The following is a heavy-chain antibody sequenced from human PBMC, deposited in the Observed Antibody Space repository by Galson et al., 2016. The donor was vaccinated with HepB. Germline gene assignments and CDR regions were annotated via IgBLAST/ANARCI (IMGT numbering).Heavy chain of an antibody. D-gene: IGHD3-10*01. Sequence: SLRLSCATAGFTFISSGMHWVRQAPGKGLEWATFISYDGSTAYYADSVKGRFTVTRDNSKNTLYLQMNSLRPEDTAVYYCAKGGPNYYGSGSYSQLEFWGQGTLVTVPS. CDR1: GFTFISSG. J-gene: IGHJ4*02. V-gene: IGHV3-30*18. CDR3: AKGGPNYYGSGSYSQLEF. CDR2: ISYDGSTA.